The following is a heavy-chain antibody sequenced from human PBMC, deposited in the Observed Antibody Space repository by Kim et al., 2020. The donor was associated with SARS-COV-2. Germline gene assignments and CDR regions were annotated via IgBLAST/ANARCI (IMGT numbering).Heavy chain of an antibody. V-gene: IGHV3-64D*06. CDR3: VKDEHSSGWYNGIDY. J-gene: IGHJ4*02. CDR2: ISSNGGST. CDR1: GFTFSSYA. Sequence: GASLRLSCSASGFTFSSYAMHWVRQAPGKGLEYVSAISSNGGSTYYADSVKGRFTISRDNSKNTLYLQMSSLRAEDTAVYYCVKDEHSSGWYNGIDYWGQGTLVTVSS. D-gene: IGHD6-19*01.